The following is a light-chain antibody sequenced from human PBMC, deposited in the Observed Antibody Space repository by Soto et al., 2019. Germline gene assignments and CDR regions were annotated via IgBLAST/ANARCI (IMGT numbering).Light chain of an antibody. Sequence: EIVLTQSPATLSLSPGERATLSCRASQSFISYLSWYQQKPGQAPRLLIYDASNKATGIPARFSGSGSGTDFTLTISGLEPEDFAVYYCQQRSNWRGVTFGQGTRLEIK. V-gene: IGKV3-11*01. J-gene: IGKJ5*01. CDR3: QQRSNWRGVT. CDR1: QSFISY. CDR2: DAS.